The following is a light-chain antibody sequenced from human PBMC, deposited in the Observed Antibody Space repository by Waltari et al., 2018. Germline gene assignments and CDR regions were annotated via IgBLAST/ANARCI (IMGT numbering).Light chain of an antibody. V-gene: IGKV3-20*01. CDR1: QRVSRA. Sequence: EIVLTQSPGTLSLSPGESATLSCRASQRVSRALAWYQQKPGQAPRLLIYGASSRATGIPDRFSGSGSGTDFSLTISRLGPEDFSVYDCQEYVTLPATFGQGTKVEI. CDR2: GAS. CDR3: QEYVTLPAT. J-gene: IGKJ1*01.